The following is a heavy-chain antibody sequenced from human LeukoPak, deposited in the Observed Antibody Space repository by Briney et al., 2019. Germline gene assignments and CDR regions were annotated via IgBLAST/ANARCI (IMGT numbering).Heavy chain of an antibody. D-gene: IGHD1-26*01. J-gene: IGHJ4*02. CDR3: ARTDAWDKSSFDY. V-gene: IGHV4-59*08. CDR2: IYYSGST. CDR1: GGSISSYY. Sequence: SETLSLTCTVSGGSISSYYWSWIRQPPGKGLEWIGYIYYSGSTNYNPSLKGRVTISVDTSKNQFSLKLSSVTAADTAVYYCARTDAWDKSSFDYWGQGTLVTVSS.